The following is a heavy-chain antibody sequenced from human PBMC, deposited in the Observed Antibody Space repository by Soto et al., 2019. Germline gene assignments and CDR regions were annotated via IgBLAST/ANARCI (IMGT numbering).Heavy chain of an antibody. V-gene: IGHV3-66*01. CDR3: ARELDGIDV. CDR2: IYSGGDT. Sequence: GGSLRLSCVASEFSVXSNYMAWVRQAPGKGLEWVSVIYSGGDTYNADSVKGRFTISRDTSQNSLYLQMNSLRAEDTAVYYCARELDGIDVWGQGTTVTVSS. J-gene: IGHJ6*02. CDR1: EFSVXSNY.